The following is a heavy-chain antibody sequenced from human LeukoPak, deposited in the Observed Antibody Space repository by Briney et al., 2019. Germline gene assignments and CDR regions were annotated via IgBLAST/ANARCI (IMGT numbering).Heavy chain of an antibody. V-gene: IGHV1-46*01. CDR2: INPSGGST. CDR3: ARDGILWSGEYTGVDY. J-gene: IGHJ4*02. CDR1: GYTFTSYY. Sequence: ASVKVSCKASGYTFTSYYMHWVRQAPGQGLEWMGIINPSGGSTSYAQKFQGRVTMTRDTSTSTVYMELSSLRSEDTAVYYCARDGILWSGEYTGVDYWGQGTLVTVSS. D-gene: IGHD3-10*01.